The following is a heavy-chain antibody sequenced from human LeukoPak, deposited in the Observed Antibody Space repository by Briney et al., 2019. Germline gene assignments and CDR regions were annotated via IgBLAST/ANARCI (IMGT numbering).Heavy chain of an antibody. D-gene: IGHD3-9*01. CDR3: ARAGHYYDILTGYYGLDY. Sequence: SETLSLTCTVSGGSVSSGSYYWSWIRQPPGKGLEWIGYIYYSGSTNYNPSLKSRVTISVDTSKNQFSLKLGSVTAADTAVYYCARAGHYYDILTGYYGLDYWGQGTLVTVSS. CDR2: IYYSGST. J-gene: IGHJ4*02. V-gene: IGHV4-61*01. CDR1: GGSVSSGSYY.